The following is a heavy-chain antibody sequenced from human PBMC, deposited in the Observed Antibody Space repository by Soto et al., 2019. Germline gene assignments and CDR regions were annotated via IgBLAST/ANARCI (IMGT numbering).Heavy chain of an antibody. D-gene: IGHD2-2*01. V-gene: IGHV3-23*01. CDR3: AKDYHGSPKAFDI. J-gene: IGHJ3*02. Sequence: PGGSLRLSCAASGFTFSSYAMSWVRQAPGKGLEWVSAISGSGGSTYYTDSVKGRFTISRDNSKNTLYLQMNSLRAEDTAVYYCAKDYHGSPKAFDIWGQGTMVTVSS. CDR1: GFTFSSYA. CDR2: ISGSGGST.